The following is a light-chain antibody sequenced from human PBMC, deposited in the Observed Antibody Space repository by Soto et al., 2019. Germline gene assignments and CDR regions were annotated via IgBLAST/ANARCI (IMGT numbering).Light chain of an antibody. V-gene: IGKV1-9*01. J-gene: IGKJ5*01. CDR2: AAS. CDR1: QVISSY. CDR3: QQLNSFPIT. Sequence: QLTQSPSSLSASAGDRVTITCRASQVISSYLAWYQQKPGRAPKLLIYAASTLQSGVPSRFSGSGSGAEFTLTITSLQPEDFATYYCQQLNSFPITFGQGTRLEIK.